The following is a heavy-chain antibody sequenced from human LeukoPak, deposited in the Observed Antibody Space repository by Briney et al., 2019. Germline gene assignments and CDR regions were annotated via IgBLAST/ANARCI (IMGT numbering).Heavy chain of an antibody. Sequence: GGSLRLSCAASGFTVSSNYMSWVRQAPGKGLEWVSVIYSGGSTYYADSVKGRFTISRDNSKNTLYLQVNSLRAEGTAVYYCARAAGGYGDYYFDYWGQGTLVTVSS. J-gene: IGHJ4*02. CDR1: GFTVSSNY. CDR2: IYSGGST. D-gene: IGHD4-17*01. CDR3: ARAAGGYGDYYFDY. V-gene: IGHV3-53*01.